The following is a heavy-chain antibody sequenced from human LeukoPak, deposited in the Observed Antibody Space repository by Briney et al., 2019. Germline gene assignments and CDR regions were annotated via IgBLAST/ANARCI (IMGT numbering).Heavy chain of an antibody. V-gene: IGHV3-48*04. D-gene: IGHD1-26*01. CDR1: GFTFSSYA. Sequence: GGSLRLSCAASGFTFSSYAMSWVRQAPGKGLEWVSAISSSSSTIYYADSVKGRFTISRNNAKNSLYLQMNSLGAEDTAVYYCAREVGASEFDYWGQGTLVTASS. CDR2: ISSSSSTI. CDR3: AREVGASEFDY. J-gene: IGHJ4*02.